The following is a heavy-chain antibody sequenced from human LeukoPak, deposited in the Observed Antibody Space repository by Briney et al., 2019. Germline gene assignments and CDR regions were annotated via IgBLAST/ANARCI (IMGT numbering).Heavy chain of an antibody. CDR1: GYTFTGYY. Sequence: GASVKVSCKASGYTFTGYYMHWVRHAPGQGLELMGWINPNSGGTNYAQKFQGRVTMTRDTSISTAYMELSRLRSDDTAVYYCAREGGSVCSGGSCYWFDPWGQGTLVTVSS. V-gene: IGHV1-2*02. D-gene: IGHD2-15*01. J-gene: IGHJ5*02. CDR2: INPNSGGT. CDR3: AREGGSVCSGGSCYWFDP.